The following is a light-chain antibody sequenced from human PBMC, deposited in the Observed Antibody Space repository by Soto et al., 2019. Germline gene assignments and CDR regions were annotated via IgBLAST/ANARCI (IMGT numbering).Light chain of an antibody. CDR1: RSNIGAGYD. CDR3: AVWDDSLDGVV. Sequence: QSVLTQPPSVSGAPGQRVTISCTGTRSNIGAGYDVHWYQQIPGTAPKLLIYSNDQRSSGVPDRFSGSKSGTSASLAISGLQSEDEADYYCAVWDDSLDGVVFGGGTKLTVL. V-gene: IGLV1-40*01. J-gene: IGLJ2*01. CDR2: SND.